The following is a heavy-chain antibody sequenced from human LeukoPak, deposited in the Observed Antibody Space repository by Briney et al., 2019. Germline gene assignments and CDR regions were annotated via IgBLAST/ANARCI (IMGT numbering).Heavy chain of an antibody. CDR1: GYTFTSYG. J-gene: IGHJ6*03. V-gene: IGHV1-18*01. CDR3: ARGIAVAGGYYYYYMDV. CDR2: ISAYNGNT. Sequence: GASVKVSCKASGYTFTSYGISWVRQAPGQGLESMGWISAYNGNTNYAQKLQGRVTMTTDTSTSTAYMELRSLRSDDTAVYYCARGIAVAGGYYYYYMDVWGKGTTVTVSS. D-gene: IGHD6-19*01.